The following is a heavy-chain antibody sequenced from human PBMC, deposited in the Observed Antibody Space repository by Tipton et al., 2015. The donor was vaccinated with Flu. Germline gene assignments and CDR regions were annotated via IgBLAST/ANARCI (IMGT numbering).Heavy chain of an antibody. CDR3: ARRDYSNYVSEPKNWFDS. V-gene: IGHV4-31*03. CDR2: IYYSGST. Sequence: TLSLTCTVSGGSISSGGAYWSWIRQHPGKGLEWLGGIYYSGSTYYNPSLQSRLTISVDTSKSQFSLRLNAVSAADTAIYYCARRDYSNYVSEPKNWFDSWGQGTLVTVSS. CDR1: GGSISSGGAY. D-gene: IGHD4-11*01. J-gene: IGHJ5*01.